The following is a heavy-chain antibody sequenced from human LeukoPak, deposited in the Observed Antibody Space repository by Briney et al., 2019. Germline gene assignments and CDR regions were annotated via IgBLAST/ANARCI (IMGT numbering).Heavy chain of an antibody. Sequence: GGSLRLSCAASGFTFSSYWMHWVRHAPGKGLVWVSRINSDGSSTSYADSVKGRFTISRDNAKNTLYLQMNSLRAEDTAVYYCARDETFIVAYYFDYWGQGTLVTVSS. CDR2: INSDGSST. V-gene: IGHV3-74*01. D-gene: IGHD2-21*01. CDR3: ARDETFIVAYYFDY. J-gene: IGHJ4*02. CDR1: GFTFSSYW.